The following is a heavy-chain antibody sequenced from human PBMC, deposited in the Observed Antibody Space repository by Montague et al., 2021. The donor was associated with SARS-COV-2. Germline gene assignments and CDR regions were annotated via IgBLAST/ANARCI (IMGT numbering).Heavy chain of an antibody. Sequence: SETLSLTCTVSGDSISNYYWSWIRQPPGKGLEWIGRVYTSGSTNYNPSLKSRVTISVDTSKNQFSLKLSSVTAADTAVYYCARGCSGGSCYPNPFSTWGQGTLVTVSS. CDR3: ARGCSGGSCYPNPFST. V-gene: IGHV4-4*08. CDR2: VYTSGST. CDR1: GDSISNYY. J-gene: IGHJ5*02. D-gene: IGHD2-15*01.